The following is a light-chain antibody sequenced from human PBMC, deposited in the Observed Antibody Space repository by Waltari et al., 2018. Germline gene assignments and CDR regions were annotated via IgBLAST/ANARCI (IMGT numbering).Light chain of an antibody. CDR2: GAS. J-gene: IGKJ1*01. Sequence: EIMLTXXPGTLSLSPGERATISCRTSQSIGRSLAWYQQKPGQAPRLLVYGASSRATEIPDRFSGSGSGTDFSLTINTLEPEDCALYYCQHYVRLPVTFGQGTKVEIK. CDR1: QSIGRS. CDR3: QHYVRLPVT. V-gene: IGKV3-20*01.